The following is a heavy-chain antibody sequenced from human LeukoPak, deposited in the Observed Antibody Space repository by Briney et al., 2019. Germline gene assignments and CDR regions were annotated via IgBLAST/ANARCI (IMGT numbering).Heavy chain of an antibody. CDR2: MYSDGSSI. V-gene: IGHV3-74*01. J-gene: IGHJ4*02. CDR3: ARVAGGCSTTNCLFDY. D-gene: IGHD2-2*01. CDR1: GFTFGRYW. Sequence: GGSLRLSCAASGFTFGRYWMHWVRHASGKGLEWVSRMYSDGSSIIYADSVKGRFTISRDNAKNTLYLQMNSLRVEDTAVYYCARVAGGCSTTNCLFDYWGQGTLVTVSS.